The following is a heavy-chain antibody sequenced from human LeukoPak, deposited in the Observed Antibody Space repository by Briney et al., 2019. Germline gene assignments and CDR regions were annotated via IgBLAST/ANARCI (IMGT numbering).Heavy chain of an antibody. Sequence: GGSLRLSCAGSGFTFSTYWMSWVRQAPGKGLDWVADIKQDGTDKYYVDSVKGRFTISRDNAKNLLYLQMNSLRAEDTAVYYCAREKLDTRGYVDYWGQGTLVTVSS. V-gene: IGHV3-7*01. CDR1: GFTFSTYW. CDR3: AREKLDTRGYVDY. J-gene: IGHJ4*02. D-gene: IGHD3-22*01. CDR2: IKQDGTDK.